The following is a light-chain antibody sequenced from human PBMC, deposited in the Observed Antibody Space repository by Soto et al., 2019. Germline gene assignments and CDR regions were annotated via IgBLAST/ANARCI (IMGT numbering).Light chain of an antibody. CDR1: SGHSSYA. CDR3: QTWGTGILVV. J-gene: IGLJ2*01. Sequence: QPVLTQSPSASASLGASVKLTCTLSSGHSSYAIAWHQQQPEKGPRYLMKLISDGSHSKGDGIPDRFSGSSSGAERYLTISSLQSEDEADYYCQTWGTGILVVFGGGTKLTVL. V-gene: IGLV4-69*01. CDR2: LISDGSH.